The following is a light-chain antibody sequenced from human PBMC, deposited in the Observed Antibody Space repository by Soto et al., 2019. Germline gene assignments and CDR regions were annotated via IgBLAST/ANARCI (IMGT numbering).Light chain of an antibody. CDR2: EAS. Sequence: EIVLTQSPGILSLSPGERATLSCRASQSVSNDFLAWYQHKPGQAPRLLIYEASNRAAGIPGRFSGSGSGTDFTLTITSLEPEDFAFYYCHQRQRWPRTFGQGTKVDIK. V-gene: IGKV3-11*01. CDR1: QSVSNDF. J-gene: IGKJ1*01. CDR3: HQRQRWPRT.